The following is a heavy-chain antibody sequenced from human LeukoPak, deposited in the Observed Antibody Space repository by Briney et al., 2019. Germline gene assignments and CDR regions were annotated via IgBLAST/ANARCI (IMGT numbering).Heavy chain of an antibody. D-gene: IGHD5-18*01. CDR2: MNPNSGNT. V-gene: IGHV1-8*03. Sequence: ASVKVSCKASGYTFTSYDINWVRQATGQGLEWMGWMNPNSGNTGYAQKFQGRVTITRNTSISTAYTELSSLRSEDTAVYYCARARKRYGNWFDPWGQGTLVTVSS. CDR1: GYTFTSYD. CDR3: ARARKRYGNWFDP. J-gene: IGHJ5*02.